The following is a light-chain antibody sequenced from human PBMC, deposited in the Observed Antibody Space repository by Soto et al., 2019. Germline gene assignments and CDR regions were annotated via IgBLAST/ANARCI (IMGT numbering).Light chain of an antibody. V-gene: IGKV3-20*01. CDR3: QQYGGSSWT. CDR2: STS. J-gene: IGKJ1*01. Sequence: EIVLTQSPDTLSLSPGERATLSCRASQSISISYLAWYQQQPGQAPRLLIYSTSTRATDIPDRFSGSGSGTDFTLTITKLEPGDFAVYYCQQYGGSSWTFGQGTKVEIK. CDR1: QSISISY.